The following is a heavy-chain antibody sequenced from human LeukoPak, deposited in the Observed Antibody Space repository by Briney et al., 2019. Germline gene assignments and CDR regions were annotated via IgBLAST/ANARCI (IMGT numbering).Heavy chain of an antibody. CDR2: INHSGST. CDR1: GGSFSGYY. D-gene: IGHD2-15*01. CDR3: ARHRLDCSGGSCYSKSYYYGMDV. Sequence: SETLSLTCAVYGGSFSGYYWSWIRQPPGKGLEWIGEINHSGSTNYNPSLKSRVTISVDTSKNQFSLKLSSVTAADTAVYYCARHRLDCSGGSCYSKSYYYGMDVWGQGTTVTVSS. J-gene: IGHJ6*02. V-gene: IGHV4-34*01.